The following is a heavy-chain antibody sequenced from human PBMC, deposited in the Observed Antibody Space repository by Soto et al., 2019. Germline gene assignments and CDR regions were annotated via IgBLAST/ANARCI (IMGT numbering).Heavy chain of an antibody. Sequence: HPGKGLEWIGYIHYSGSTYYNPSLKSQVTISIDTSKNQFSLKLSSVTAADTAVYYCARVRKPEQLDLFDPWGQGTLVTVSS. CDR2: IHYSGST. J-gene: IGHJ5*02. V-gene: IGHV4-31*01. D-gene: IGHD6-13*01. CDR3: ARVRKPEQLDLFDP.